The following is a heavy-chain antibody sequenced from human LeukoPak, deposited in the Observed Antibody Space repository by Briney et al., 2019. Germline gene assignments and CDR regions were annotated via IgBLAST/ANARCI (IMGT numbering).Heavy chain of an antibody. Sequence: GGSLRLSCAASGFTFSSYAMSWVRQAPGKGLEWVSGISGGGGSTFHADPVKGRFTISRDNSKNTLYLQMNSLRAEDTAVYYCAKRDSSGYYPYYFDYWGQGTLVTVSS. CDR2: ISGGGGST. J-gene: IGHJ4*02. V-gene: IGHV3-23*01. CDR3: AKRDSSGYYPYYFDY. D-gene: IGHD3-22*01. CDR1: GFTFSSYA.